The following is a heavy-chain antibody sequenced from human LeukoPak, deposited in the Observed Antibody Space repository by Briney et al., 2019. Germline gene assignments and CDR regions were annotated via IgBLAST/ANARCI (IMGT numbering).Heavy chain of an antibody. D-gene: IGHD3-22*01. Sequence: GGSLRLSCAAPGFTFSSYAMSWVRQAPGKGLEWVSAISGSGGSTYYADSVKGRFTISRDNSKNTLYLQMNSLRAEDTAVYYCAKGGVPYYYDSSGYYYLFDYWGQGTLVTVSS. J-gene: IGHJ4*02. CDR1: GFTFSSYA. V-gene: IGHV3-23*01. CDR2: ISGSGGST. CDR3: AKGGVPYYYDSSGYYYLFDY.